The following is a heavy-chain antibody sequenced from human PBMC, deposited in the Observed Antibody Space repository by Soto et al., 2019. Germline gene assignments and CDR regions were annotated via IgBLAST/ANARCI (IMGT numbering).Heavy chain of an antibody. J-gene: IGHJ6*02. CDR3: AVDCSSSSCYRDGTDV. D-gene: IGHD2-2*02. V-gene: IGHV3-74*01. CDR2: INGDGSST. Sequence: EVQLVESGGGLVQPGGSLRLSCAASGITFSNYWMPWVRQAPGKGLVWVSRINGDGSSTSYADSVKGRFTISRDNAKNTLFLQMNSLRAEDTAVYYCAVDCSSSSCYRDGTDVWGQGTTVTVSS. CDR1: GITFSNYW.